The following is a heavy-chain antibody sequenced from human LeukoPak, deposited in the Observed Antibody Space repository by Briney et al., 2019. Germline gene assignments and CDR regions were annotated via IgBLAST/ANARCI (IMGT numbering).Heavy chain of an antibody. CDR2: ICQDGNGR. J-gene: IGHJ4*02. V-gene: IGHV3-7*01. D-gene: IGHD5-24*01. Sequence: GGSLRLSCAASEFIFSSYWMSWVRQTPGKRLECVATICQDGNGRDFVDSVKGRFTISRDNAKNSLYLEMNSLRVDDTAVYYCARWRGLQSEFDHWGQGTLVTVSS. CDR3: ARWRGLQSEFDH. CDR1: EFIFSSYW.